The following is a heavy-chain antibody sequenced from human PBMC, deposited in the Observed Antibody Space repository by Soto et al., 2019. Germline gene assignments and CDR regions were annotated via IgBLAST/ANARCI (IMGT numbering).Heavy chain of an antibody. J-gene: IGHJ6*02. CDR2: ISDKTNSYAT. CDR3: TRLEFPYSYGMDV. D-gene: IGHD1-1*01. V-gene: IGHV3-73*01. CDR1: GFTFSGSG. Sequence: GGSLSLSCAASGFTFSGSGIYWVRQASGKGLEWVGRISDKTNSYATTYAASVEGRFTISRDDSKNTAYLHMSGLKTEDTAVYYCTRLEFPYSYGMDVWGQGTTVTVSS.